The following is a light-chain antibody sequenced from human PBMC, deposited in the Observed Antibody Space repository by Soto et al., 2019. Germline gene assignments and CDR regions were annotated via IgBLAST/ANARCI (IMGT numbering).Light chain of an antibody. Sequence: EIVLKQSPATLSVSPEERATLSCRASQSVNSNLAWYQQKPGQAPRLLIYGASSRATGIPDRFSGSGSGTDFTLTISRLEPEDFAVYYCQQYGSSPPKWTFGQGTKVDI. J-gene: IGKJ1*01. CDR3: QQYGSSPPKWT. V-gene: IGKV3-20*01. CDR2: GAS. CDR1: QSVNSN.